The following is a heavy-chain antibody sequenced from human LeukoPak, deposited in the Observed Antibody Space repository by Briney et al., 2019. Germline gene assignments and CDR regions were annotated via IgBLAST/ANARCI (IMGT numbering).Heavy chain of an antibody. CDR1: GYTFTSYG. V-gene: IGHV1-18*01. CDR3: ARDGYSYGYVAY. CDR2: ISAYNGNT. J-gene: IGHJ4*02. Sequence: ASVTVSCTASGYTFTSYGISWVRQAPGQGLEWMGWISAYNGNTNYAQKLQGRVTMTTDTSTSTAYMELRSLRSDDTAVYYCARDGYSYGYVAYWGQGTLVTVSS. D-gene: IGHD5-18*01.